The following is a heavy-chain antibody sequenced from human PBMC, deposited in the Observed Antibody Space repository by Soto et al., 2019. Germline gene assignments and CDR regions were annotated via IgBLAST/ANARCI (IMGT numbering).Heavy chain of an antibody. D-gene: IGHD2-15*01. Sequence: EVQLLESGGGLVQPGGSLRLSCAASGFTFSSYAMSWVRQAPGKGLEWVSTISTSGGSTHYADSVKGRFTISRDNSKNTLYLQMNSLRAEDTDVYYCAKFYGGKSAHTYTIDPWGQGTLVTVSS. V-gene: IGHV3-23*01. CDR2: ISTSGGST. CDR3: AKFYGGKSAHTYTIDP. CDR1: GFTFSSYA. J-gene: IGHJ5*02.